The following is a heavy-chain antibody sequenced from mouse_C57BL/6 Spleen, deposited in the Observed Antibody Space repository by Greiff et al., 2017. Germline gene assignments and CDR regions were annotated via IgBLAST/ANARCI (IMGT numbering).Heavy chain of an antibody. CDR2: INPYNGGT. Sequence: EVQLQQSGPVLVKPGASVKMSCKASGYTFTDYYMNWVKQSHGKSLEWIGVINPYNGGTSYNQKFKGKATLTVDKSSSTAYMELNSLTSEDSAVYYCARRTGTYYFDYWGQGTTLTVSS. CDR1: GYTFTDYY. CDR3: ARRTGTYYFDY. J-gene: IGHJ2*01. D-gene: IGHD4-1*01. V-gene: IGHV1-19*01.